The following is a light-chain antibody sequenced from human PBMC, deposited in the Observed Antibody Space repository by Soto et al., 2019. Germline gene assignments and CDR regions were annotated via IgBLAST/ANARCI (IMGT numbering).Light chain of an antibody. CDR3: QQRNVWPPVT. CDR2: DIS. V-gene: IGKV3-11*01. J-gene: IGKJ5*01. Sequence: EIVMTQSPATLSVSPGERATLSCRASQSVSSNLAWHQQRPGQAPRLLIYDISTRATGIPTRFSGSGSGTDFTLTISSLEPEDSAVYYCQQRNVWPPVTFGQGTRLEIK. CDR1: QSVSSN.